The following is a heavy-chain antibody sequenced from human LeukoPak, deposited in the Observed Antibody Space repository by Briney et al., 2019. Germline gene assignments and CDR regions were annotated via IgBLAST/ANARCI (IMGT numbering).Heavy chain of an antibody. CDR3: ASAYSGYEGTEYYFDY. D-gene: IGHD5-12*01. CDR1: RFTVSSNY. J-gene: IGHJ4*02. V-gene: IGHV3-53*01. CDR2: IYSGGST. Sequence: GGSLRLSCAASRFTVSSNYMSWVRQAPGKGMEWVSVIYSGGSTYYADSVKGRFTISRDNSKNTLYLQMNSLRAEDTAVYYCASAYSGYEGTEYYFDYWGQGTLVTVSS.